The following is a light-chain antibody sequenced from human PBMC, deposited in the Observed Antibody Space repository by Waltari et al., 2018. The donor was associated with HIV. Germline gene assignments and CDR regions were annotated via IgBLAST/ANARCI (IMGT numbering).Light chain of an antibody. CDR2: EVN. J-gene: IGLJ2*01. Sequence: QSALTQPPSASGSLGQSVTISCTGSSSDVGRYDYVSWYQPHPGKAPNRLIFEVNKRPSGVPDRFSGSKSGNTASLTVSGLQAEDEAEYSCSSYAGINPVIFGGGTTLTVL. V-gene: IGLV2-8*01. CDR3: SSYAGINPVI. CDR1: SSDVGRYDY.